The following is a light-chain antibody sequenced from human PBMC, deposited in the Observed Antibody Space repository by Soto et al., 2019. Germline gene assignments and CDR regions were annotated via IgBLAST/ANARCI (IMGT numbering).Light chain of an antibody. CDR2: GVS. CDR1: QGIKND. V-gene: IGKV1-6*01. Sequence: AIQMTQSPSSLSGAVGGRVTITCRASQGIKNDLNWYQQKPGKAPPLLIYGVSTLQRGVPSRFSGSGSGIDFTLTISSLQPEDFATYYCLQDFKYPRTFGPGTRVDL. CDR3: LQDFKYPRT. J-gene: IGKJ3*01.